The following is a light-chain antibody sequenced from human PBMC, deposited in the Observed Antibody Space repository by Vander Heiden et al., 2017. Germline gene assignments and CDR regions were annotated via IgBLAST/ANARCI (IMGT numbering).Light chain of an antibody. CDR1: VLTKKY. V-gene: IGLV3-27*01. J-gene: IGLJ3*02. CDR3: YSAADNNWV. CDR2: KDS. Sequence: SSELTQPSSVSVFPGQTARITCSGDVLTKKYARWFQQKSGQAPVLLIYKDSERPSGIPERFSGSTSGTTTVTLTITGAQAEDEADYYCYSAADNNWVFGGGTKLTVL.